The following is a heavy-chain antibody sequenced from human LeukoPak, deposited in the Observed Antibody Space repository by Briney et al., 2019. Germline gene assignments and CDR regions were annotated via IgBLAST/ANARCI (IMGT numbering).Heavy chain of an antibody. V-gene: IGHV3-7*01. CDR3: VGGPGY. CDR1: GFSFSSYW. Sequence: GGSLRLSCVASGFSFSSYWMSWVRQAPGKGLEWVGNIRKDGSDKYYIDSVKGRFTISRDNAKNSLYVQMNSLRAEDTAVYYCVGGPGYWGQGTLVTVSS. D-gene: IGHD3-10*01. J-gene: IGHJ4*02. CDR2: IRKDGSDK.